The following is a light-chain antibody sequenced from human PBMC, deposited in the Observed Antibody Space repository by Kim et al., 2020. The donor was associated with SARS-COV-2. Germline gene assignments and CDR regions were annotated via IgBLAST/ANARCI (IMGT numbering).Light chain of an antibody. CDR3: SSYTSHSTLV. V-gene: IGLV2-14*01. CDR1: SSDIGGYNY. CDR2: EVT. Sequence: QSVLTQPASVSGSPGQSITISCTGTSSDIGGYNYVSWYQLHPGKAPKLMIFEVTDRPSGGSNRFSGAKSGYTASLTISGLQAEDEADYYCSSYTSHSTLVFGGGTQLTVL. J-gene: IGLJ3*02.